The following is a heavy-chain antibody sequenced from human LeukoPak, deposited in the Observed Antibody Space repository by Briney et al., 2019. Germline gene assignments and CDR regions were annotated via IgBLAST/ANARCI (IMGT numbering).Heavy chain of an antibody. J-gene: IGHJ4*02. Sequence: PGGSLRLSCAASGFTFSNFWMSWVRQAPGSGLEWVANIEKGGSAEYYVDSVKGRFTISRDNAKNSLHLQMNSLRAEDTAVYCCARRRGSDSPDYWGQGTLVTVSS. V-gene: IGHV3-7*01. CDR3: ARRRGSDSPDY. CDR1: GFTFSNFW. D-gene: IGHD1-26*01. CDR2: IEKGGSAE.